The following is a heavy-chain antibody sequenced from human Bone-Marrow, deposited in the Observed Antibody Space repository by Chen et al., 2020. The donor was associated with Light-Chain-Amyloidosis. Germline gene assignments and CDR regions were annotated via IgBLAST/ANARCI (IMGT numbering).Heavy chain of an antibody. Sequence: QLQLQESGPGLVKPSETVSLTCSVSGGSISSTRYSWGWIRQPPGKGLEWVGNIYHTGNTYHNPSLKSRVTMSVDTSKDQFSLHVNSVTAADTAIYYCAILAVVEGATAINAFDIWGQGTMVIVSS. V-gene: IGHV4-39*01. CDR3: AILAVVEGATAINAFDI. CDR2: IYHTGNT. D-gene: IGHD2-15*01. J-gene: IGHJ3*02. CDR1: GGSISSTRYS.